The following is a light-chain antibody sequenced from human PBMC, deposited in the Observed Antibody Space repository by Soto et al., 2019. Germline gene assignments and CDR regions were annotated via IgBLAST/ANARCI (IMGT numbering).Light chain of an antibody. CDR1: QTIDRR. CDR2: AIS. Sequence: DIQMTQSPTSLSASIGDTVTMTCRASQTIDRRVNWYQQKPGKPPKLLIYAISTLQSGVPSRFSGGGSGADFTLTISSLQPEDFATYYCQQIDSVPVTFGQGTQLEIK. CDR3: QQIDSVPVT. J-gene: IGKJ5*01. V-gene: IGKV1-39*01.